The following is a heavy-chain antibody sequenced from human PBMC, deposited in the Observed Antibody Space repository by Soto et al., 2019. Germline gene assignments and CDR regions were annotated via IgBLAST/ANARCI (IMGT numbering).Heavy chain of an antibody. J-gene: IGHJ4*02. CDR1: GYSISSGYY. V-gene: IGHV4-38-2*02. CDR3: ARDGEYSSSWLFDY. Sequence: PSETLSLTCAVSGYSISSGYYWGWIRQPPGKGLEWIGSIYHSGSTYYNPSLESRVTISVDTSKNQFSLKLSSVTAADTAVYYCARDGEYSSSWLFDYWGQGTLVTVSS. CDR2: IYHSGST. D-gene: IGHD6-13*01.